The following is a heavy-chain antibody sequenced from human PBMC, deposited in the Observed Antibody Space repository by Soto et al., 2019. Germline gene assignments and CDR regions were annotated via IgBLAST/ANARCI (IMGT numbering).Heavy chain of an antibody. V-gene: IGHV3-48*02. J-gene: IGHJ4*02. D-gene: IGHD6-19*01. CDR1: GFTFSVYS. CDR2: ITSDTKTI. Sequence: EVQLVESGGDLVQRGGSLRLSCVGSGFTFSVYSMNWVRQAPGKGLEWFSYITSDTKTIKYADSVKGRFTISRDNANNSVYLQMNSLRDEDTAVYYCARSVEGHFDYWGQGTVVTVSS. CDR3: ARSVEGHFDY.